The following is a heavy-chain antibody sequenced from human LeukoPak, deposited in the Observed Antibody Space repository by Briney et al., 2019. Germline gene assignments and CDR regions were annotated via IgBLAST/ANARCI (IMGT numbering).Heavy chain of an antibody. Sequence: GGSLRLSCAASGFTVSSNYMSWVRQAPGKGLEWVSVIYSGGSTYYADSVKGRFTISRDNSKNTLYLQMNSLRAEDTAVYYCARDPYGDYYFDYWGQGTLVTVSS. J-gene: IGHJ4*02. CDR2: IYSGGST. CDR1: GFTVSSNY. V-gene: IGHV3-53*05. CDR3: ARDPYGDYYFDY. D-gene: IGHD4-17*01.